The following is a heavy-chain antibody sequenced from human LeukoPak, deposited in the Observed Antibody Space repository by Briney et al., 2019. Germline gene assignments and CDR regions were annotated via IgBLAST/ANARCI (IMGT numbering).Heavy chain of an antibody. J-gene: IGHJ6*03. V-gene: IGHV3-11*04. Sequence: PGGSLRLSCAASGFIFSDYYMNWIRQAPGKGLEWVSYISSSGTTIYYADSVKGRFTMSRDSAKNSLYLQMNSLRAEDTAVYYCAREITPYYYIDVWGKGTTVTVSS. CDR1: GFIFSDYY. CDR3: AREITPYYYIDV. D-gene: IGHD3-16*01. CDR2: ISSSGTTI.